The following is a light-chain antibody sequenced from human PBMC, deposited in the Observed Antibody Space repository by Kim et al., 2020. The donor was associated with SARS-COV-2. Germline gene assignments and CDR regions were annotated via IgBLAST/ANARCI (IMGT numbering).Light chain of an antibody. V-gene: IGKV1-9*01. Sequence: SASLGGRVTVTCRASQGIINYVAWYQQKPGNAPRLLIHDASTLQSGVPSRFSGSGSGTEFTLTITSLQPEDFATYYCQQLSNYPRTFGQGTKLEI. J-gene: IGKJ2*01. CDR2: DAS. CDR1: QGIINY. CDR3: QQLSNYPRT.